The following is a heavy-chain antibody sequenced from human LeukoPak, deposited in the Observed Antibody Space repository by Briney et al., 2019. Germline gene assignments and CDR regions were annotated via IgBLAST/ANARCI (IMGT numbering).Heavy chain of an antibody. CDR3: ARARSGYYTPFDY. D-gene: IGHD3-3*01. J-gene: IGHJ4*02. Sequence: SETLSLTCAVYGGSFSGYYWSWIRQPPGKGLEWIGEINHSGSTNCNPSLKSRVTISVDTSKNQFSLKLSSVTAADTAVYYCARARSGYYTPFDYWAREPWSPSPQ. V-gene: IGHV4-34*01. CDR2: INHSGST. CDR1: GGSFSGYY.